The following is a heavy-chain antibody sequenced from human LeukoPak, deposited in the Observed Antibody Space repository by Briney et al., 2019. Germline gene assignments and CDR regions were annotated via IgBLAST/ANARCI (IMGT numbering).Heavy chain of an antibody. Sequence: SQTPSLTCAISGDSVSSNSAAWNWIRQSPSRGLEWLGRTYYRSKWYNDYAVSVKSRITINPDTSKNQFSLQLNSVTPEDTAVYYCARFRAPSYYGSGSYYNLWGQGTLVTVSS. V-gene: IGHV6-1*01. CDR2: TYYRSKWYN. CDR3: ARFRAPSYYGSGSYYNL. D-gene: IGHD3-10*01. J-gene: IGHJ4*02. CDR1: GDSVSSNSAA.